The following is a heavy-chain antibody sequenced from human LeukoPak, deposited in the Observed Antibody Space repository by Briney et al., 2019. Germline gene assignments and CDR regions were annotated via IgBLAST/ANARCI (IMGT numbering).Heavy chain of an antibody. CDR2: ISYDGSNK. CDR3: ARDPPVKLSTVTTSGY. D-gene: IGHD4-17*01. J-gene: IGHJ4*02. CDR1: GFTFSSYA. V-gene: IGHV3-30-3*01. Sequence: GGSLRLSCAASGFTFSSYAMHWVRQAPGKGLEWVAVISYDGSNKYYADSVKGRFTISRDNSKNTLYLQMNSLRAEDTAVYYCARDPPVKLSTVTTSGYWGQGTLVTVSS.